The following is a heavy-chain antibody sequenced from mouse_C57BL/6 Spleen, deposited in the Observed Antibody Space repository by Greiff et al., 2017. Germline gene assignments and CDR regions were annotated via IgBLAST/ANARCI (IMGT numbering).Heavy chain of an antibody. CDR2: ISGGGGNT. J-gene: IGHJ4*01. CDR3: ARRDGYYGGAMDY. CDR1: GFTFSSYT. D-gene: IGHD2-3*01. Sequence: EVNLVESGGGLVKPGGSLKLSCAASGFTFSSYTMSWVRQTPEKRLEWVATISGGGGNTYYPDSVKGRFTISRDNAKNTLYLQMSSLRSEDTALYYCARRDGYYGGAMDYWGQGTSVTVSS. V-gene: IGHV5-9*01.